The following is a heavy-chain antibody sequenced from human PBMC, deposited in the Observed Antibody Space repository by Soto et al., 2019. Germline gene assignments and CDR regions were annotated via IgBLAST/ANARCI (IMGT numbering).Heavy chain of an antibody. J-gene: IGHJ4*02. V-gene: IGHV2-5*02. Sequence: QITLKESGPTLVKPTQTLTXTXXXXGFSLSTXGVGVXWXRQPPGKALEWVVLIFWDDDKRYSPSLKRRVTITKDTSKNQVVLTMTNMDPVDXAXYXXXXXXXXXXXXXXXDYWGQGTLVTVSS. CDR2: IFWDDDK. CDR3: XXXXXXXXXXXXXDY. CDR1: GFSLSTXGVG.